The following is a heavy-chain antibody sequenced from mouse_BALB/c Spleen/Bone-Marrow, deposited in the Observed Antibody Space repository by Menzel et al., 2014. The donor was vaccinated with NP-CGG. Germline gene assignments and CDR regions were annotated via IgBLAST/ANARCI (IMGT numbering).Heavy chain of an antibody. V-gene: IGHV5-12-2*01. J-gene: IGHJ2*01. CDR2: ISDGGGRA. D-gene: IGHD3-2*01. CDR3: ARQLDSSGYVLDY. Sequence: DVQLQESGGGLVQPGGSLKLSCAASGFTFSSYTMSWIHQTPEKRLEWVAYISDGGGRAYYPDTVKGRFTISRDNAKNTLYLQMSSLKSEDTAMYYCARQLDSSGYVLDYWGQGTTLTVSS. CDR1: GFTFSSYT.